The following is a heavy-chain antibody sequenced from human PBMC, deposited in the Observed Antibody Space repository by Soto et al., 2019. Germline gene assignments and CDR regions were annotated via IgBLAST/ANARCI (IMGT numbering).Heavy chain of an antibody. Sequence: SVKVSCKASGGTFSSYAISWLRQAPGQGLEWMGGIIPIFGTANYAQKFQGRVTITADESTSTAYMELSSLRSEDTAVYYCARKVDIVVVPAALDYYYYGMDVWGQGTTVTVSS. CDR1: GGTFSSYA. V-gene: IGHV1-69*13. CDR2: IIPIFGTA. D-gene: IGHD2-2*03. CDR3: ARKVDIVVVPAALDYYYYGMDV. J-gene: IGHJ6*02.